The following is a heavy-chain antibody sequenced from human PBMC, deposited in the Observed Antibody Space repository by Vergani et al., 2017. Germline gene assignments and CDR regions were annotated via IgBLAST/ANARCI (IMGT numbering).Heavy chain of an antibody. D-gene: IGHD5-12*01. Sequence: EVQLLESGGGLVQPGGSLRLSCAASGFTFSSYAMSWVRQAPGKGLEWVSSISSSSSYIYYADSVKGRFTISRDNAKNSLYLQMNSLRAEDTAVYYCARGFSGYGPYYFDYWGQGTLVTVSS. CDR3: ARGFSGYGPYYFDY. CDR1: GFTFSSYA. J-gene: IGHJ4*02. CDR2: ISSSSSYI. V-gene: IGHV3-21*01.